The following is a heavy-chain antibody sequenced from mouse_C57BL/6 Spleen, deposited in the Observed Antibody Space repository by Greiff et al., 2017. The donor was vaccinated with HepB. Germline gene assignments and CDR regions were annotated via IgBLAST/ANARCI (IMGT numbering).Heavy chain of an antibody. V-gene: IGHV5-15*01. CDR3: ARQDYYGSSNYYAMDY. Sequence: EVKLMESGGGLVQPGGSLKLSCAASGFTFSDYGMAWVRQAPRKGPEWVAFISNLAYSIYYADTVTGRFTISRENAKNTLYLEMSSLRSEDTAMYYCARQDYYGSSNYYAMDYWGQGTSVTVSS. D-gene: IGHD1-1*01. CDR2: ISNLAYSI. CDR1: GFTFSDYG. J-gene: IGHJ4*01.